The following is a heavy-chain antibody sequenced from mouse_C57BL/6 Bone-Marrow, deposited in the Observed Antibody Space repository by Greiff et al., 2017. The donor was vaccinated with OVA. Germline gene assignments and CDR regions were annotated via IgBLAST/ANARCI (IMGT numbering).Heavy chain of an antibody. V-gene: IGHV2-2*01. CDR3: ARRTGTDYYAMDY. Sequence: VMLVESGPGLVQPSQSLSITCTVSGFSLTSYGVHWVRQSPGKGLEWLGVIWSGGSTDYNAAFISRLSISKDNSKSQVFLKMNSLQADDTAIYYCARRTGTDYYAMDYWGQGTSVTVSS. J-gene: IGHJ4*01. CDR1: GFSLTSYG. CDR2: IWSGGST. D-gene: IGHD4-1*01.